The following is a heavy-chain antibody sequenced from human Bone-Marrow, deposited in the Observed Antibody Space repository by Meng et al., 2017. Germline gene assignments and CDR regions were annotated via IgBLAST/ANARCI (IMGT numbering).Heavy chain of an antibody. CDR1: GLRFTDAW. CDR2: IERNSDGGTI. V-gene: IGHV3-15*04. J-gene: IGHJ4*02. D-gene: IGHD6-13*01. Sequence: GASPKISCVASGLRFTDAWMSWVRQAPGKGLEWVGRIERNSDGGTIHYAAPVKGRFTISRDDSRNTLYLQMDSLINEDTAVYFCATGAAAADHWGQGTLVTVSS. CDR3: ATGAAAADH.